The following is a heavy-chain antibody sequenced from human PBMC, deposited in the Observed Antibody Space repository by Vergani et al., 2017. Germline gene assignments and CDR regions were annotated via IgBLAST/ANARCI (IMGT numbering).Heavy chain of an antibody. CDR2: ISSSSSTI. J-gene: IGHJ4*02. CDR1: GFTFSSYS. D-gene: IGHD6-13*01. CDR3: ARGIAAAGTGYFDY. V-gene: IGHV3-48*04. Sequence: VQLVESGGGLVQPGGSLRLSCAASGFTFSSYSMNWVRQAPGKGLEWVSYISSSSSTIYYADSVKGRFTISRDNAKNSLYLQMNSLRAEDTAVYYCARGIAAAGTGYFDYWGQGTLVTVSS.